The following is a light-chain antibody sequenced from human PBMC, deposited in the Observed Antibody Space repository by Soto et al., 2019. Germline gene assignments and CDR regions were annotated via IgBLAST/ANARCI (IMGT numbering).Light chain of an antibody. CDR2: GAS. Sequence: EIVMTQSPVTLSLSPGETATLSCRASQSLSNTYISWYQQKPGQAPRLLIYGASTRATGIPARFSGSGSGTDFTLTISSLQPEDFALYYCQQDFDLPLTFGGGTKVEIK. V-gene: IGKV3D-7*01. CDR1: QSLSNTY. J-gene: IGKJ4*01. CDR3: QQDFDLPLT.